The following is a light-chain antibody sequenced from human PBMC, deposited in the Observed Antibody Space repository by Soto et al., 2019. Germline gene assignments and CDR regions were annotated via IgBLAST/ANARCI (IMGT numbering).Light chain of an antibody. Sequence: DIEMTQSPVSLSASVGDKVTITCRASEGIFNYVAWYQHKSGKVPKLIISAASTLQSGVPSRFSGSGYGTDFALTISDLQPEDVATYYCQKYGRAPFTFDPGTKVDIK. V-gene: IGKV1-27*01. CDR3: QKYGRAPFT. J-gene: IGKJ3*01. CDR2: AAS. CDR1: EGIFNY.